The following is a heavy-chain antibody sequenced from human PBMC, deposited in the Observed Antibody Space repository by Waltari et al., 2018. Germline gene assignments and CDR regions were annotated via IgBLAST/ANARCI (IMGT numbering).Heavy chain of an antibody. CDR1: GFTFSSYW. Sequence: EVQLVESGGGLVQPGGSLRLSCAASGFTFSSYWMSWVRQAPGKGLEWVANIKQDGSEKYYLDSVKGRFTISRDNAKNSLYLQMNSLRADDTAVYYCARAFLSSGWRGPDYWGQGTLVTVSS. J-gene: IGHJ4*02. D-gene: IGHD6-19*01. V-gene: IGHV3-7*01. CDR3: ARAFLSSGWRGPDY. CDR2: IKQDGSEK.